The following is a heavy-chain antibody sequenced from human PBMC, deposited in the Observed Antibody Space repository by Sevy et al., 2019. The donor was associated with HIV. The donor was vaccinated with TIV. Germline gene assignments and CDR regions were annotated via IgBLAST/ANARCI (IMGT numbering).Heavy chain of an antibody. CDR2: IKTDGSSR. V-gene: IGHV3-74*01. Sequence: GGSLRLSCAASGFTFSNYWMHWVRQAPGKGLVWVSRIKTDGSSRDSADSVKGRFFISRENAKNLVYLQMDSLRAEDTAVYYCAREGDTVLVPTAVDAFDFWGQGTMVTVSS. J-gene: IGHJ3*01. CDR3: AREGDTVLVPTAVDAFDF. CDR1: GFTFSNYW. D-gene: IGHD2-2*01.